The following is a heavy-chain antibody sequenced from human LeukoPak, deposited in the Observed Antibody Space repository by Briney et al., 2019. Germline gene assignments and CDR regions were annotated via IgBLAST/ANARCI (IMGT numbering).Heavy chain of an antibody. V-gene: IGHV4-4*09. CDR3: TRRTRIAAGVYNIDF. D-gene: IGHD6-25*01. Sequence: PSETLSLTCTVSGVSISCYFWNCIRQPPGKGLECLGYIYPSGNSDYNPSLKSRVSMSVDTSKKQISLRLTSVTAADTAVYYCTRRTRIAAGVYNIDFWGQGALVTVSS. CDR2: IYPSGNS. J-gene: IGHJ4*02. CDR1: GVSISCYF.